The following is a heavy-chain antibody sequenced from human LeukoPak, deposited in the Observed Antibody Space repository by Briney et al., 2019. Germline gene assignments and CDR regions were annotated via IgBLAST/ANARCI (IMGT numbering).Heavy chain of an antibody. J-gene: IGHJ1*01. CDR2: ISTYNGDT. CDR3: ARELDPLRAYCGGDCYSEYFQH. D-gene: IGHD2-21*02. Sequence: ASVKVSCKASGYTFTSYGISWVRQAPGQGLEWMGWISTYNGDTNYAQKLQGRVTMTTDTSASTAYMELSSLRSEDTAVYYCARELDPLRAYCGGDCYSEYFQHWGQGTLVTVSS. V-gene: IGHV1-18*01. CDR1: GYTFTSYG.